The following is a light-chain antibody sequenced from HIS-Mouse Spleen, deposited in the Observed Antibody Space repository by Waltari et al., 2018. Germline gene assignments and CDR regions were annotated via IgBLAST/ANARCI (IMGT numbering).Light chain of an antibody. CDR2: DVS. Sequence: QSALTQPASVSRSPGQSITISCTGTSSDVGGYNYVSWYQQHPGKAPKLMIYDVSNRTSGVSNRFSGSQSGNTASLTISGLQAEDEADYYCSSYTSSSTEVFGGGTKLTVL. V-gene: IGLV2-14*03. J-gene: IGLJ2*01. CDR3: SSYTSSSTEV. CDR1: SSDVGGYNY.